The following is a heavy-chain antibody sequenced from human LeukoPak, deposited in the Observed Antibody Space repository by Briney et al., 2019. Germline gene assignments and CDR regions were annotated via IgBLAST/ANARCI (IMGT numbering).Heavy chain of an antibody. V-gene: IGHV3-30*02. Sequence: PGGSLRLSCAASGFTFSDFGMHWVRQAPGRGLEWVAVMRNDERDTYYADSVKGRFTISRDNSKNTLYLQMNSLRAEDTAVYYCANADDILTGYAAYWGQGTLVTVSS. J-gene: IGHJ4*02. CDR3: ANADDILTGYAAY. CDR2: MRNDERDT. CDR1: GFTFSDFG. D-gene: IGHD3-9*01.